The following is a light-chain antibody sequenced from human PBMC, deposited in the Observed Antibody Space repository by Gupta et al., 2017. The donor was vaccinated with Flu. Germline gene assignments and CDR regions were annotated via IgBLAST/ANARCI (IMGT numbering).Light chain of an antibody. V-gene: IGLV3-1*01. CDR1: KVGDKY. J-gene: IGLJ1*01. CDR3: QAWDSRTACV. Sequence: SYELTQPPSVSLSPGQTSSITCSGDKVGDKYACWYQQKPGQSPVLVIYQDTKRPSGIPERLSGSNSGNTATLTXSXTKAMDXADYYCQAWDSRTACVFGTGTKVTVL. CDR2: QDT.